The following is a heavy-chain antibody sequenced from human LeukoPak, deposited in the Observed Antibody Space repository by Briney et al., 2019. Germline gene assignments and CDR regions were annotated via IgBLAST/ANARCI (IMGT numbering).Heavy chain of an antibody. Sequence: SETLSLTCSVSGDSISIYYWTWIRQIPGKGLEWIGYIYYTGTTNYNPLFESRATISVDTSKNQFSLKLTSVTAADTAVYFCARGEDFERYYLAYWGQGTLVTVSP. D-gene: IGHD3-9*01. CDR3: ARGEDFERYYLAY. CDR1: GDSISIYY. J-gene: IGHJ4*02. CDR2: IYYTGTT. V-gene: IGHV4-59*01.